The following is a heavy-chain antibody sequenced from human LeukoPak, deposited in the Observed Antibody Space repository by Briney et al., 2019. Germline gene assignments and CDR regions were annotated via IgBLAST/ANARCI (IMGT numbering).Heavy chain of an antibody. CDR1: GGPIDNTNY. J-gene: IGHJ4*02. D-gene: IGHD3-16*01. CDR2: IAHDGTT. Sequence: PSETLSLTCGGSGGPIDNTNYWSWVRQAPGKGLEWIGEIAHDGTTNYNLSLRSRVAMSLDRANNQFSLGLTSVTAADTAIYYCTRESRPFCPFGYWGQGVLVTVSS. V-gene: IGHV4-4*02. CDR3: TRESRPFCPFGY.